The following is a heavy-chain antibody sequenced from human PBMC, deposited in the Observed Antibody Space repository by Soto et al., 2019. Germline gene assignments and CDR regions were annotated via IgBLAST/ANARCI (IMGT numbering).Heavy chain of an antibody. CDR1: GFTVSSNY. J-gene: IGHJ3*02. CDR2: IYSGGST. D-gene: IGHD6-13*01. Sequence: EVQLVESGGGLVQPGGSLRLSCAASGFTVSSNYMSWVRQAPGKGLEWVSVIYSGGSTYYADSVKGRFTISRDNSKNTLYLHMNSLRAEDTAVYYCARDAIAAAGLDAFDIWGQGTMVTVSS. CDR3: ARDAIAAAGLDAFDI. V-gene: IGHV3-66*01.